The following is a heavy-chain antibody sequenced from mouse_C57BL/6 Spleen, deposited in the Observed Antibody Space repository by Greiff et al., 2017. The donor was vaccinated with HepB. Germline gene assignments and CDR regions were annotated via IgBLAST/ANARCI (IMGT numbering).Heavy chain of an antibody. Sequence: QVQLQQSGAELVKPGASVKISCKASGYAFSSYWMNWVKQRPGKGLEWIGQIYPGDGDTNYNGKFKGKATLTADKSSSTAYMQLSSLTSEDSAVYFCARGSYYYGSRGYFDYWGQGTTLTVSS. CDR3: ARGSYYYGSRGYFDY. CDR1: GYAFSSYW. D-gene: IGHD1-1*01. V-gene: IGHV1-80*01. J-gene: IGHJ2*01. CDR2: IYPGDGDT.